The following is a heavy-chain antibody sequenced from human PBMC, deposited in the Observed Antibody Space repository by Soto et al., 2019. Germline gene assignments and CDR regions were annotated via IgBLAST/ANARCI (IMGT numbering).Heavy chain of an antibody. CDR3: ASGRYDASGYFDY. J-gene: IGHJ4*02. CDR1: GYTFSRYG. D-gene: IGHD3-22*01. V-gene: IGHV1-45*02. CDR2: ITPFNGNT. Sequence: SVKVSCKASGYTFSRYGISWVRQAPGQALEWMGWITPFNGNTKYAQKFQDRVTFTGDTSLNTAYMELSSLRSDDTAMFYCASGRYDASGYFDYWGQGTLVTVSS.